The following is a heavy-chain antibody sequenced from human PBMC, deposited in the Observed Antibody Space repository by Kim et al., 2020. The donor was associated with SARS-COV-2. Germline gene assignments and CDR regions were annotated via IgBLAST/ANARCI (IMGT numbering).Heavy chain of an antibody. D-gene: IGHD6-13*01. J-gene: IGHJ5*02. CDR3: ARDGIAAAGTFDP. Sequence: YNPTLKGRITISVYTSKDRFSVTLSSVTAADTAVYYCARDGIAAAGTFDPWGQGTLVTVSS. V-gene: IGHV4-59*01.